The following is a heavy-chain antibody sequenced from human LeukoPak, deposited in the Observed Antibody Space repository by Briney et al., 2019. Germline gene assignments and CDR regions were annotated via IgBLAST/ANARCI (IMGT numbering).Heavy chain of an antibody. CDR2: INHSGSTNT. D-gene: IGHD4-23*01. J-gene: IGHJ4*02. CDR3: ARENNDYGGKKAFDY. CDR1: GGSFSGYY. Sequence: PSETLSLTCAVYGGSFSGYYWSWIRQPPGTGLEWIGEINHSGSTNTNNNPSLESRVTISVDTSKNHFSLKLSSVTAADTAVYYCARENNDYGGKKAFDYWGQGTLVTVSS. V-gene: IGHV4-34*01.